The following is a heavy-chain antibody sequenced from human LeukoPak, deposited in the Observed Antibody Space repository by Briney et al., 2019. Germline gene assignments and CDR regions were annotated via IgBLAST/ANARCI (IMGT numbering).Heavy chain of an antibody. CDR1: GGTFSSYA. V-gene: IGHV1-69*13. D-gene: IGHD2-2*01. CDR2: IIPIFGTA. J-gene: IGHJ3*02. Sequence: VASVKVSCKASGGTFSSYAISWVRRAPGQGLEWMGGIIPIFGTANYAQKFQGRVTITADESTSTAYMELSSLRSEDTAVYYCARGSREYCSSTSCSESYAFDIWGQGTMVTVSS. CDR3: ARGSREYCSSTSCSESYAFDI.